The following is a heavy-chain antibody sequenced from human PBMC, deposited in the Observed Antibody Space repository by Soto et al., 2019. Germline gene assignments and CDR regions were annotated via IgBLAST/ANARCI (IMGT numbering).Heavy chain of an antibody. CDR2: FDPEDGET. V-gene: IGHV1-24*01. D-gene: IGHD5-12*01. Sequence: GASVKVSCKVSGYTLTELSMHWVRQAPGKGLEWMGGFDPEDGETIYAQKFQGRVTMTEDTSTDTAYMELSSLRSEDTAVYYCATDLLDNTVATRILFDYWGQGTLVTVSS. CDR1: GYTLTELS. J-gene: IGHJ4*02. CDR3: ATDLLDNTVATRILFDY.